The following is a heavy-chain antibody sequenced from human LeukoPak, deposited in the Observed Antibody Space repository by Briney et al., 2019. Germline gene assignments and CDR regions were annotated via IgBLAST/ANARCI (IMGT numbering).Heavy chain of an antibody. J-gene: IGHJ4*02. Sequence: GESLKISCKGSGYRFSNYRLAWVRQMPGKGRGWMGIIYPGDSETTYSPSFQGHVTISADKSVTTAYLQWSSLKPSNTAIYYCARLDEGFYYDGYGYNFWGQGTLVTVSS. CDR2: IYPGDSET. D-gene: IGHD3-22*01. CDR1: GYRFSNYR. V-gene: IGHV5-51*01. CDR3: ARLDEGFYYDGYGYNF.